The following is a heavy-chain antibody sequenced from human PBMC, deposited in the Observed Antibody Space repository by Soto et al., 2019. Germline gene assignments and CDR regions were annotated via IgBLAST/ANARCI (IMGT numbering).Heavy chain of an antibody. J-gene: IGHJ6*02. Sequence: LSLTCAISGDSVSSNSAAWNWIRQSPSRGLEWLGRTYYRSKWYNDYAVSVKSRITINPDTSKNQFSLQLNSVTPEDTAVYYCARGRRGIAVAGTDYYYGMDVWGQGTTVTVSS. D-gene: IGHD6-19*01. CDR3: ARGRRGIAVAGTDYYYGMDV. CDR1: GDSVSSNSAA. CDR2: TYYRSKWYN. V-gene: IGHV6-1*01.